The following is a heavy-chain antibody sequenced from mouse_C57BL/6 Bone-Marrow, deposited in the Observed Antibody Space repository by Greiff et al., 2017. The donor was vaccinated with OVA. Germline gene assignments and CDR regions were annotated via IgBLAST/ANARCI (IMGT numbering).Heavy chain of an antibody. CDR1: GFTFSSYA. V-gene: IGHV5-9-1*02. D-gene: IGHD2-1*01. CDR2: ISSGGDYI. J-gene: IGHJ4*01. Sequence: EVKVVESGEGLVKPGGSLKLSCAASGFTFSSYAMSWVRQTPEKRLEWVAYISSGGDYIYYADTEKGRFTISRDNARNTLYLQMSSLKSEDTAMYYCTRLLDAMDYWCQGTSVTVSS. CDR3: TRLLDAMDY.